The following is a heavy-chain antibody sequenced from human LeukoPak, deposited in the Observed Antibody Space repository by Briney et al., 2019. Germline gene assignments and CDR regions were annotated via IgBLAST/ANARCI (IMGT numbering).Heavy chain of an antibody. Sequence: SVKVSCKASGGTFSSYAISWVRQAPGQGLEWMGGIIPIFGTANYAQKFQGRVTITADESTSTAYMELSSLRSEDTAVYYCARDLPGRDGYNYSFDYWGQGTLVTVSS. CDR2: IIPIFGTA. V-gene: IGHV1-69*01. J-gene: IGHJ4*02. CDR3: ARDLPGRDGYNYSFDY. CDR1: GGTFSSYA. D-gene: IGHD5-24*01.